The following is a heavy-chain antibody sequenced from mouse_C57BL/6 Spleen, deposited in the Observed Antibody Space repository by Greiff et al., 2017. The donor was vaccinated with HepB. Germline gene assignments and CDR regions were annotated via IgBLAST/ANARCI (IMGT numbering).Heavy chain of an antibody. Sequence: QVQLQQSGAELVRPGASVTLSCKASGYTFTDYEMHWVKQTPVHGLEWIGAIDPETGGTAYNQKFKGKAILTADKSSSTAYMELRSLTSEDSAVYYCTRCGDYGSPFAYWGQGTLVTVSA. CDR2: IDPETGGT. V-gene: IGHV1-15*01. CDR1: GYTFTDYE. D-gene: IGHD1-1*01. CDR3: TRCGDYGSPFAY. J-gene: IGHJ3*01.